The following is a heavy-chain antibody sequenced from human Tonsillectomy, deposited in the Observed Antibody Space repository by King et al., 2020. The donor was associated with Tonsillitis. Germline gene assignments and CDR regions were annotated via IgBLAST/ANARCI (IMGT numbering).Heavy chain of an antibody. V-gene: IGHV3-7*01. D-gene: IGHD3-22*01. CDR3: ARDYYDSSGYSLPAN. CDR1: GFTFSSYW. Sequence: VQLVESGGGLVQPGGSLRLSCAASGFTFSSYWMSWVRQTPGKGLELVANIKQDGSEENYVDSVKGRFTISRDNAKNSLCLQMNSLRAEDTAIYYCARDYYDSSGYSLPANWGQGTLVTVSS. J-gene: IGHJ4*02. CDR2: IKQDGSEE.